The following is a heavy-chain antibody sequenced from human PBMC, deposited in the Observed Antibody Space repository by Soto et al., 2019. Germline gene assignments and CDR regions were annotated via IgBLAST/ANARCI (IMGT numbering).Heavy chain of an antibody. V-gene: IGHV3-33*01. J-gene: IGHJ6*02. CDR3: XAGPYSSSWYDYYYYGMDV. CDR1: GFTFSSYG. Sequence: QVQLVESGGGVVQPGRSLRLSCAASGFTFSSYGMHWVRQAPGKGLEWVAVIWYDGSNKYYADSVKGRFTXSRDXSKXXXXXXXXXXXXXXXXXXXXXAGPYSSSWYDYYYYGMDVWGQGTTVTVSS. D-gene: IGHD6-13*01. CDR2: IWYDGSNK.